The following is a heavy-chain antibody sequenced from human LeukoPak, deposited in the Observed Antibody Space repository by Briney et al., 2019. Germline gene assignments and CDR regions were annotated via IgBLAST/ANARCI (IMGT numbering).Heavy chain of an antibody. D-gene: IGHD1-26*01. CDR3: ARWEGGSHYDFDY. Sequence: SSETLSLTCAVYGGSFSGYYWSWIRQPPGKGLEWIGEINHSGSTNYNPSLKSRVTISVDTSKNQFSLKLSSVTAADTAVYYCARWEGGSHYDFDYWGQGTLVTVSS. V-gene: IGHV4-34*01. J-gene: IGHJ4*02. CDR2: INHSGST. CDR1: GGSFSGYY.